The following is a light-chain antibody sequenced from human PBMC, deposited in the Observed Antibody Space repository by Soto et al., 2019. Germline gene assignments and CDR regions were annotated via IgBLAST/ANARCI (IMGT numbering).Light chain of an antibody. Sequence: EIVLTQSPGTLSLSPGERATLSCRASQSVTSNYVAWYQQRLGQAPRLILFGASSRATGIPDGFSGSGSGTDFSLTISRLEPEDFAVYYCQQYGSSVWTFGQGTKVEIK. CDR3: QQYGSSVWT. J-gene: IGKJ1*01. CDR2: GAS. CDR1: QSVTSNY. V-gene: IGKV3-20*01.